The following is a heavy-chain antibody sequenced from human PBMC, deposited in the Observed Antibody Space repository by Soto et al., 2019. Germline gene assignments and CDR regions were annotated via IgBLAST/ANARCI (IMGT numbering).Heavy chain of an antibody. CDR1: GDSISSSDYY. CDR2: IYYSGSA. V-gene: IGHV4-39*01. D-gene: IGHD5-18*01. CDR3: VSGYPGVGFDY. Sequence: QLQLQESGPGLVKPSETLSLTCTVSGDSISSSDYYWGWIRQPPGKGLEGIGHIYYSGSAPYHPSLKSRAAISVDTSENQVSLELTSVTAADTAVDICVSGYPGVGFDYWGQGTLVTVSS. J-gene: IGHJ4*02.